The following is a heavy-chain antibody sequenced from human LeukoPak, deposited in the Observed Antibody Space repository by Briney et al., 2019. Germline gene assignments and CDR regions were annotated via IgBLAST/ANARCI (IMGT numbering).Heavy chain of an antibody. CDR2: IRTDGTIT. J-gene: IGHJ6*03. CDR1: GFTFSSYW. V-gene: IGHV3-74*03. Sequence: GGSLRLSCAASGFTFSSYWMHWVRQAPGKGLVWVSRIRTDGTITTYADSVKGRYSISRDNAKNTLYLQVNSLRVEDTAVYYCAREGTGSYMDVWGKGTTVTVSS. CDR3: AREGTGSYMDV. D-gene: IGHD1/OR15-1a*01.